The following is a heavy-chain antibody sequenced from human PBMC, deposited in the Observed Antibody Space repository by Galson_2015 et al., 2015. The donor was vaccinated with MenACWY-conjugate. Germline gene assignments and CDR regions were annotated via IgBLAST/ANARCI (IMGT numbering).Heavy chain of an antibody. CDR1: GYSFTNYW. J-gene: IGHJ4*02. Sequence: QSGAEVKKPGESLKISCKGSGYSFTNYWIAWVRQMPGKGLEWMGIIYPGDSDSRYSPSFRGQVTMSADKSITTAYLQWSSLKASATAIYYCARGDGAAAASYDYWGQGTLVTVSS. D-gene: IGHD6-13*01. CDR2: IYPGDSDS. CDR3: ARGDGAAAASYDY. V-gene: IGHV5-51*01.